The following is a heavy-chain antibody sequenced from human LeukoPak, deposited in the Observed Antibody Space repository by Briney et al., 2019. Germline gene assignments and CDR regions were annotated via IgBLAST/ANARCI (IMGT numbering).Heavy chain of an antibody. J-gene: IGHJ4*02. CDR2: INHSGST. V-gene: IGHV4-34*01. CDR1: GGSFSGYY. CDR3: ARGPGRVRGVRRGWYYFDY. D-gene: IGHD3-10*01. Sequence: PSETLSLTCAAYGGSFSGYYWSWIRQPPGKGLEWIGEINHSGSTNYNPSLKSRVTISVDTSKNQFSLKPSSVTAADTAVYYCARGPGRVRGVRRGWYYFDYWGQGTLVTVSS.